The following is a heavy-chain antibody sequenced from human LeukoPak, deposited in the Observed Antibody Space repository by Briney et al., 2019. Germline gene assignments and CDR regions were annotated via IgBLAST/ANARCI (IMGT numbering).Heavy chain of an antibody. V-gene: IGHV3-48*01. Sequence: GSLRLSCAASGFTFSSYSMNWVRQAPGKGLEWVSYISSSSSTIYYADSVKGRFTISRDDSKNTLYLHMTSLRAEDTAVYYCTNSDDYGDYWGQGTLVTVSS. CDR1: GFTFSSYS. CDR2: ISSSSSTI. CDR3: TNSDDYGDY. J-gene: IGHJ4*02.